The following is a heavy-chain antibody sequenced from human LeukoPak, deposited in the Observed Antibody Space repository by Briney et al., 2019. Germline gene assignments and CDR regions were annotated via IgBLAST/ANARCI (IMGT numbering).Heavy chain of an antibody. Sequence: GESLKISCKGSGYSFTSYWIGWVRQMPGKGLEWMGIIYPGDSDTRYSPSFQGQVTISADKSISTAYLQWSSLKASDTAMYYCARLLGDFSLLRYFDYWGQGTLVTVSS. D-gene: IGHD2-21*02. J-gene: IGHJ4*02. CDR1: GYSFTSYW. CDR3: ARLLGDFSLLRYFDY. CDR2: IYPGDSDT. V-gene: IGHV5-51*01.